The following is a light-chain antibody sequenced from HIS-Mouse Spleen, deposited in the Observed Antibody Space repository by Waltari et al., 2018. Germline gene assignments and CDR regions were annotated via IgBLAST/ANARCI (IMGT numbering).Light chain of an antibody. Sequence: SYVLTQPPSVSVAPGKTARINCGGNNIGSKSVHWYQQKPGQAPVLVVYADSHRPSGIHERFSGSNSGNTATLTISRVEAGDEADYYCQVWDSSSDHVVFGGGTKLTVL. CDR3: QVWDSSSDHVV. V-gene: IGLV3-21*03. CDR1: NIGSKS. J-gene: IGLJ2*01. CDR2: ADS.